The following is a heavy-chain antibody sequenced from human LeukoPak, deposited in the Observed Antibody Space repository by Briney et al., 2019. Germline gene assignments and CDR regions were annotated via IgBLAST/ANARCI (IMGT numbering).Heavy chain of an antibody. CDR1: GGTFSSYA. J-gene: IGHJ4*02. V-gene: IGHV1-69*13. D-gene: IGHD6-19*01. CDR2: IIPIFGTA. Sequence: SVKVSCKASGGTFSSYAISWVRQAPGQGLEWMGGIIPIFGTANYAQKFQGRVTITAGESTSTAYMELSSLRSEDTAVYYCARVDSSGWYYFDYWGQGTLVTVSS. CDR3: ARVDSSGWYYFDY.